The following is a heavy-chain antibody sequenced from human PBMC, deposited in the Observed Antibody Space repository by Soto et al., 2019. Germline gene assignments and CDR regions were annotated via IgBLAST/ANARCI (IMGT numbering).Heavy chain of an antibody. CDR2: IWHDGGNK. V-gene: IGHV3-33*01. Sequence: GGSLRLSCAASGFTFSSYGMHWVRQAPGKGLEWVAFIWHDGGNKFYADSVKGRFTISRDNSKNTLYLQMTSLSAEDTAMYYCVRDGDVNTGFGKDYWGQGTLVTVSS. CDR1: GFTFSSYG. CDR3: VRDGDVNTGFGKDY. J-gene: IGHJ4*02. D-gene: IGHD2-8*02.